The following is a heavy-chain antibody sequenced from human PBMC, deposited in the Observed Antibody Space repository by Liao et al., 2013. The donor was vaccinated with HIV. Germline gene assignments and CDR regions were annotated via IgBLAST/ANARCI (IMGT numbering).Heavy chain of an antibody. V-gene: IGHV4-39*07. CDR1: GGSISSSSYF. CDR2: IYYSGST. D-gene: IGHD3-10*01. Sequence: QLQLQESGPGLVKPSETLSLTCTVSGGSISSSSYFWGWIRQPPGKGLEWIGSIYYSGSTYYNPSLKSRVTISVDTSKNQFSLKLSSVTAADTAVYFCARGIVWFGEPTFDSWGQGILVTVSS. CDR3: ARGIVWFGEPTFDS. J-gene: IGHJ4*02.